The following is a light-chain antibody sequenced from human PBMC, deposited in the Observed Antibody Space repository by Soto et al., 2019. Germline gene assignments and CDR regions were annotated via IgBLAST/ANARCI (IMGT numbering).Light chain of an antibody. Sequence: HSVLTQPASVSGSPGQSITISCTGTSSDVGGYNYVSWYQQHPGKAPKLMIYEVSNRPSGVSNRFSGSKSGNTASLTISGLQAEDEADYYCSSYTSSSIDDVFGTGTKLTVL. CDR2: EVS. CDR3: SSYTSSSIDDV. CDR1: SSDVGGYNY. V-gene: IGLV2-14*01. J-gene: IGLJ1*01.